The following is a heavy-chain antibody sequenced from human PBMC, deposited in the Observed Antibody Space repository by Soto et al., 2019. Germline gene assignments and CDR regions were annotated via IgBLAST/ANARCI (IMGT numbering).Heavy chain of an antibody. V-gene: IGHV4-30-4*01. Sequence: QVQLQESGPGLVKPSETLSLTCTVSGGSISGGVYYWSWIRQPPGKGLEWIGYIYDTGSTYYNPSIQRRVTISVDTSKTQCSLRLSSVTGAATAVYYCAREIIPLTTDWYFDLWGRGTLVTVSS. CDR3: AREIIPLTTDWYFDL. J-gene: IGHJ2*01. D-gene: IGHD4-17*01. CDR1: GGSISGGVYY. CDR2: IYDTGST.